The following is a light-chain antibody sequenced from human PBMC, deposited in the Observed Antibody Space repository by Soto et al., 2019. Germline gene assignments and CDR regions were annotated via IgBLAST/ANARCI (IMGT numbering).Light chain of an antibody. CDR2: GNS. Sequence: QLVLTQPPSVSGAPGQRVTISCTGSSSNIGAGYDVHWYQQLPGTAPKLLIYGNSNRPSGVPDRFSGSKSGTSGSLAITGLQAEDEADYYCQSYDSSLSGSVFGGGTKLTVL. J-gene: IGLJ3*02. CDR1: SSNIGAGYD. CDR3: QSYDSSLSGSV. V-gene: IGLV1-40*01.